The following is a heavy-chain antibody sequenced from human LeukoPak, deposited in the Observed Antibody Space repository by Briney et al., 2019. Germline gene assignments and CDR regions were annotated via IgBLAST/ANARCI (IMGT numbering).Heavy chain of an antibody. CDR1: GFTFSSYD. CDR2: IGTADDT. V-gene: IGHV3-13*01. CDR3: ARAVAGAGWFDP. Sequence: GGSLRLSCTASGFTFSSYDMHWVRQVTGKGLEWVSAIGTADDTYYAGSVKGRFTISRENAKNSLYLQMSSLRAGDTAVYYCARAVAGAGWFDPWGQGALVTVSS. J-gene: IGHJ5*02. D-gene: IGHD6-19*01.